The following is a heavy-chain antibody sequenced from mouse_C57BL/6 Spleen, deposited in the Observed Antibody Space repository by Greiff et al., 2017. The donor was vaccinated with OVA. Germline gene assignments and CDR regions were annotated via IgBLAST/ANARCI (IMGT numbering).Heavy chain of an antibody. J-gene: IGHJ1*03. Sequence: VQLQQSGPELVKPGASVKISCKASGYAFSSSWMNWVKQRPGKGLEWIGRIYPGDGDTNYNGKFKGKATLTADKSSSTAYMQLSSLTSEDSAVYFCARSGTNFDVWGTGTTVTVSS. D-gene: IGHD4-1*01. CDR1: GYAFSSSW. CDR2: IYPGDGDT. CDR3: ARSGTNFDV. V-gene: IGHV1-82*01.